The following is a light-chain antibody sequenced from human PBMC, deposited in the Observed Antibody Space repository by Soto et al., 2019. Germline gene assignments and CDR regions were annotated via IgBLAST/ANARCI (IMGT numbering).Light chain of an antibody. J-gene: IGLJ1*01. CDR3: SSYRSSSTLYV. CDR2: DVS. V-gene: IGLV2-14*01. CDR1: SSDVGGYKY. Sequence: QSAQTQPASVSGSPGQSITISCTGTSSDVGGYKYVSWYQQHPGKAPKLMIYDVSNRPSGVSNRFSGSKSGNTASLNISGLQAEDEADYYCSSYRSSSTLYVFGTGTKLTVL.